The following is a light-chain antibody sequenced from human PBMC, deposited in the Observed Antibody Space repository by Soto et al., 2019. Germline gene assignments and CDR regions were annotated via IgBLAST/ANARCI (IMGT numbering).Light chain of an antibody. CDR1: QSISSY. CDR2: GAS. CDR3: QQSYSTPRT. J-gene: IGKJ1*01. V-gene: IGKV1-39*01. Sequence: DIQMTQSPSSLSASLGDRVTITCRASQSISSYLNWYRQKPGKVPKLLIYGASSLQSGVPSRFSGSGSGTDFTLTISSLQPEDFATYYCQQSYSTPRTFGQGTKVDIK.